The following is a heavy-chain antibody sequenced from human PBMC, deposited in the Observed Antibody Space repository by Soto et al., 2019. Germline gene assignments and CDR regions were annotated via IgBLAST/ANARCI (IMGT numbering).Heavy chain of an antibody. CDR2: INPATGAA. D-gene: IGHD3-3*01. Sequence: QLHLVQSGAVVKKPGASVTVSCSASGYPVTAYYMHWVRQAPGRGLEWMGGINPATGAAKYTQTCQCRVTMARDTSTRSVFMDLSGPKAAATAVFYCVGGGGVGVAGSAGFDMWGQGTLVTVSS. V-gene: IGHV1-2*02. J-gene: IGHJ3*02. CDR3: VGGGGVGVAGSAGFDM. CDR1: GYPVTAYY.